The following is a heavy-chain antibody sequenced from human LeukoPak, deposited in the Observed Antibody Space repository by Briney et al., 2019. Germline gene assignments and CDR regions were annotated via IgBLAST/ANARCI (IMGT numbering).Heavy chain of an antibody. V-gene: IGHV1-69*04. D-gene: IGHD3-10*01. J-gene: IGHJ3*02. Sequence: AVKDSRKASRGTFSSYASSWVRQPPGRGVEWVGRIIPMLGIANYAQKFQGRVTIPADKSTSTAYMELSSLRSEDTAVYYCASYYYGSGSYLDVFDIWGQGTMVTVCS. CDR2: IIPMLGIA. CDR3: ASYYYGSGSYLDVFDI. CDR1: RGTFSSYA.